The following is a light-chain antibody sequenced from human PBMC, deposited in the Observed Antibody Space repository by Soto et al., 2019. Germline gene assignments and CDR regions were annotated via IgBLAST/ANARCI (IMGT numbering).Light chain of an antibody. CDR2: DAS. Sequence: EMVLTQSPATLSLSPGERATLSCRASQSVSSYLAWYQQKPGQAPRLLIYDASTRATGIRARFRGSGSGTACTLTISILEPEDCAVYYCQQGSYWPLTFGCGTKVVIK. CDR1: QSVSSY. J-gene: IGKJ4*01. CDR3: QQGSYWPLT. V-gene: IGKV3-11*01.